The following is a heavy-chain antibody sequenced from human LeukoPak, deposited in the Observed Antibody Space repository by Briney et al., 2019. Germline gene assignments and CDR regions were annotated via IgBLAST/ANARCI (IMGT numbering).Heavy chain of an antibody. CDR3: AKDFGGSDYDRYFDL. CDR1: GFTFSFYA. J-gene: IGHJ2*01. D-gene: IGHD1-26*01. Sequence: GGSLRLSCAASGFTFSFYAMSWVRQAPGKGLEWVAGITSSGNTTYYADPVKGRFTISIDNSRNILYLQMNSLRAEDTAIYYCAKDFGGSDYDRYFDLWGRGTVVTVSS. CDR2: ITSSGNTT. V-gene: IGHV3-23*01.